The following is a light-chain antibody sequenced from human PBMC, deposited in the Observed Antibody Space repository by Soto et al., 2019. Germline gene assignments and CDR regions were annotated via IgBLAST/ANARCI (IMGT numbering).Light chain of an antibody. CDR3: QQYGTSPFT. V-gene: IGKV3-20*01. Sequence: EIVLTQSPGTLSLSPGERATLSCRASQSVSSSYLAWYQQKPGQAPRLLIYGASSRATGIPDRFSGSGSGKDFNLNISRLEPEDFAVYYCQQYGTSPFTFGPGTNVDIK. CDR1: QSVSSSY. CDR2: GAS. J-gene: IGKJ3*01.